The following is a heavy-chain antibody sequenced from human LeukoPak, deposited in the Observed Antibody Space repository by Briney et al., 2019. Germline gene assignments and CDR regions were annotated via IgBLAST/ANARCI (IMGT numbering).Heavy chain of an antibody. CDR1: GGTFSSYA. CDR2: IIPIFGTA. D-gene: IGHD3-9*01. Sequence: ALVKVSCKASGGTFSSYAISWVRQAPGQGLEWMGGIIPIFGTANYAQKFQGRVTITADESTSTAYMELSSLRSEDTAVYYCARTLIRYFDWLRGAWFDPWGQGTLVTVSS. CDR3: ARTLIRYFDWLRGAWFDP. J-gene: IGHJ5*02. V-gene: IGHV1-69*13.